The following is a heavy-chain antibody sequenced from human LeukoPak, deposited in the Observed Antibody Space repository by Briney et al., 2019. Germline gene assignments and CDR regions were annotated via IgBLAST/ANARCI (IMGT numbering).Heavy chain of an antibody. D-gene: IGHD2-15*01. CDR1: GYTFTNYF. V-gene: IGHV1-46*01. Sequence: ASVKVSCKASGYTFTNYFMHWVRLAPGQGLVWVGLINPSGGSTNYAQKFQGRVTMTSDTSKSTVYMELRSLRSEDTAVYYCARVSGCCSGGTCYGLPSHGLDVWGQGTPVTVSS. CDR2: INPSGGST. J-gene: IGHJ6*02. CDR3: ARVSGCCSGGTCYGLPSHGLDV.